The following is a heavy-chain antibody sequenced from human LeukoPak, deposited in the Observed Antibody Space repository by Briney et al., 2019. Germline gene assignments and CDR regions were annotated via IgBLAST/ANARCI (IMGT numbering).Heavy chain of an antibody. Sequence: ASVKVSCKASGYTFTGYYMHWVRQAPGQGLEWMGWINPNSGGTNYAQKFQGRVTMTRDTSISTAYMELSRLRSDDTAVYYCARGYSSGWSLYYYYYGMDVWGQGTTVTVSS. V-gene: IGHV1-2*02. CDR3: ARGYSSGWSLYYYYYGMDV. CDR1: GYTFTGYY. J-gene: IGHJ6*02. CDR2: INPNSGGT. D-gene: IGHD6-19*01.